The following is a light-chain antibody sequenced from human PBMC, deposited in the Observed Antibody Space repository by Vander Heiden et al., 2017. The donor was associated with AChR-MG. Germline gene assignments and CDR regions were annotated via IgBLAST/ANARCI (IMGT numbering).Light chain of an antibody. CDR3: QSYDSSLSGPVV. CDR2: GNS. J-gene: IGLJ2*01. Sequence: QSVLTPPPSVSGAPGQRVTISSTGSSSNIGAGYDVHWYQQLPGTAPKLLIYGNSNRPSGVPDRFSGSKSGTSASLAITGLQAEDEADYYCQSYDSSLSGPVVFGGGTKLTVL. CDR1: SSNIGAGYD. V-gene: IGLV1-40*01.